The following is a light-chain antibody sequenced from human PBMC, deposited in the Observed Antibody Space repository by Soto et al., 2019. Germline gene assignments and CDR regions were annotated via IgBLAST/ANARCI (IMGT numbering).Light chain of an antibody. CDR3: QQSYSTPIT. Sequence: IVFTLSPGTLSLSPRERATLSCRASQSVSNNYLAWYQQKPGQAPRLLIYDVSIRATGIPARFSGSGSGTDFTLTISSLQPEDFATYYCQQSYSTPITFGQGRRLEIK. CDR2: DVS. J-gene: IGKJ5*01. CDR1: QSVSNNY. V-gene: IGKV3D-20*02.